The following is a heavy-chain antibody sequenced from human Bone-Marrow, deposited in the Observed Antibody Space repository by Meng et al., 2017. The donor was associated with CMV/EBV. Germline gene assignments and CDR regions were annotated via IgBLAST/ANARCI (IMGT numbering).Heavy chain of an antibody. CDR2: IYSGGGT. J-gene: IGHJ4*02. CDR3: TRGSGAYDYFDV. D-gene: IGHD3-10*01. CDR1: GITVSSVY. Sequence: SCAVSGITVSSVYMSWVRQAPGKGLEWVSGIYSGGGTYNADSVKGRFTISRDDSKKTLYLQMNSLRAEDTAVYYCTRGSGAYDYFDVRGQGTLVTVSS. V-gene: IGHV3-53*01.